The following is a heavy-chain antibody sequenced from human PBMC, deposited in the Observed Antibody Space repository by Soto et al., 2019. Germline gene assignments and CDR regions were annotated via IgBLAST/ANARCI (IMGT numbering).Heavy chain of an antibody. CDR3: TREYVRNYDNSGYSGY. Sequence: ASVKVSCKASGYTFTSTWMHWVRQAPGQGLEWMGIINPYGGAATYAEKFQGRVTMTRDTSTATDYLQLNSLKVEDTAVYYCTREYVRNYDNSGYSGYWGQGTLVTVSS. CDR1: GYTFTSTW. J-gene: IGHJ4*02. V-gene: IGHV1-46*03. CDR2: INPYGGAA. D-gene: IGHD3-22*01.